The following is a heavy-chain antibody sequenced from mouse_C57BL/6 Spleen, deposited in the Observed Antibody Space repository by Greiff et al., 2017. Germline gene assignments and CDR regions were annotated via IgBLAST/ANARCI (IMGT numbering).Heavy chain of an antibody. J-gene: IGHJ1*03. V-gene: IGHV1-19*01. D-gene: IGHD2-4*01. CDR2: INPYNGGT. CDR3: ARVGDYEDFDV. Sequence: VQLQQSGPVLVKPGASVKMSCKASGYTFTDYYMNWVKQSHGKSLEWIGVINPYNGGTSYNQKFKGKATLTVDKSSSTAYMELNSLTSEDSAVYYCARVGDYEDFDVWGTGTTVTVSS. CDR1: GYTFTDYY.